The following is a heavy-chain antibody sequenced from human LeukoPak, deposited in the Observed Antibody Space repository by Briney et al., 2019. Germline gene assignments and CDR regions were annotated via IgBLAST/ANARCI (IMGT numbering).Heavy chain of an antibody. CDR3: ARLSGYDWESYYDY. V-gene: IGHV4-39*07. CDR2: IFYSGTA. D-gene: IGHD5-12*01. J-gene: IGHJ4*02. Sequence: SETLSLTCTVSGGSISSSLNYWGWIRQPPGKGLEWIATIFYSGTAYYNSSLKSRVTISVDTPKNQFSLKLRSVTAADTAVYYCARLSGYDWESYYDYWGQGTLVTVSS. CDR1: GGSISSSLNY.